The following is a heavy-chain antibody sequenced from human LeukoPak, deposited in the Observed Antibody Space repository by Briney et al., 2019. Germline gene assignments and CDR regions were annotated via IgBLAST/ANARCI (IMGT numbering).Heavy chain of an antibody. Sequence: SGGSLRLSCAASGFTFRSFGMNWVRQAPGKGLEWVSGIYTNGRDTRYADSVKGRFTISGDNSKNTLYLQMHSLRVEDTAVYYCAHLVWEYVGGLDVWGQGTTVTVSS. CDR1: GFTFRSFG. D-gene: IGHD1-26*01. CDR2: IYTNGRDT. J-gene: IGHJ6*02. CDR3: AHLVWEYVGGLDV. V-gene: IGHV3-23*05.